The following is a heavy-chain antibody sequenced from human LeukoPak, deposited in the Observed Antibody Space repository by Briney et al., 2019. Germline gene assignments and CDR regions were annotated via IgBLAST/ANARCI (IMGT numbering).Heavy chain of an antibody. D-gene: IGHD1-14*01. J-gene: IGHJ4*02. V-gene: IGHV4-31*03. Sequence: PSQTLSLTCTVSGDSISGGGYYWRWVRQHRGGGLGWIGYIYYSGSTYYNPSLKRRVTISVDTSKNQFSLKLSSVTAADTAVYYCARGRYDYGDCWVQGTLVTVSS. CDR1: GDSISGGGYY. CDR2: IYYSGST. CDR3: ARGRYDYGDC.